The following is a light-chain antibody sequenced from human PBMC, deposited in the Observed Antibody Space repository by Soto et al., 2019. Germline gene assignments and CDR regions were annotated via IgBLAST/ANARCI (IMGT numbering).Light chain of an antibody. V-gene: IGLV2-14*01. Sequence: QSALTQPASVSGSPGQSITISCTGTSSDVGGYNYVSWYQQYPGKAPRLLIYEVRNRPPGVSSRFSGSKSGNTASLTISGLQTEDEADYYCSSYTTSTSFILFGGGTKLTVL. CDR1: SSDVGGYNY. J-gene: IGLJ2*01. CDR3: SSYTTSTSFIL. CDR2: EVR.